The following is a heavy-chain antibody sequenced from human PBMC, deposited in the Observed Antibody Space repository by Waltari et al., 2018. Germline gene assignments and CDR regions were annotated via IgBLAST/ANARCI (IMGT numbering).Heavy chain of an antibody. J-gene: IGHJ6*02. CDR1: GGSISSGDYY. CDR2: IYYSGST. D-gene: IGHD2-15*01. CDR3: ARVVVAGVMRYGMDV. V-gene: IGHV4-30-4*08. Sequence: ESGPGLVKPSQTLSLTCTVSGGSISSGDYYWSWIRQPPGKGLEWIGYIYYSGSTYYNPSLKSRVTISVDTSKNQFSLKLSSVTAADTAVYYCARVVVAGVMRYGMDVWGQGTTVTVSS.